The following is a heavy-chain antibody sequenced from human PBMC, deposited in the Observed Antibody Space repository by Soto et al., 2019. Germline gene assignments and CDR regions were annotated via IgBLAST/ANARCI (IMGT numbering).Heavy chain of an antibody. CDR2: IIPILGIA. D-gene: IGHD2-21*01. J-gene: IGHJ6*03. CDR3: ESGGAVMISYYYYMDV. Sequence: QVQLVQSGAEVKKPGSSVKVSCKASGGTFSSYTISWVRQAPGQGLEWMGRIIPILGIANYAQKFQGRVTITADKSTSTAYMELSSLRSEDMAVYYCESGGAVMISYYYYMDVWGKGTTVTVSS. V-gene: IGHV1-69*02. CDR1: GGTFSSYT.